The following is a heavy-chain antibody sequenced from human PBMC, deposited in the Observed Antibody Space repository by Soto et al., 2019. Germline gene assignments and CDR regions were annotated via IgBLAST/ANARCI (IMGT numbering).Heavy chain of an antibody. CDR3: ARDRSPGHYYGSGPYYYYYGMDV. J-gene: IGHJ6*02. Sequence: ASVKVSCKASGYTFTSYGISWVRQAPGQGLEWMGWISAYNGNTNYAQKLQGRVTMTTDTSTSTAYMELRSLRSDDTAVYYCARDRSPGHYYGSGPYYYYYGMDVWGQGTRVTVSS. D-gene: IGHD3-10*01. CDR1: GYTFTSYG. CDR2: ISAYNGNT. V-gene: IGHV1-18*04.